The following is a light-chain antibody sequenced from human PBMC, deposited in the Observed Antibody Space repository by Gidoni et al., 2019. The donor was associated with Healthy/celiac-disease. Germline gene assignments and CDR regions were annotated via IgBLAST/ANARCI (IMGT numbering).Light chain of an antibody. V-gene: IGKV1-5*01. CDR1: QSISSW. CDR3: QQYNSYSLT. J-gene: IGKJ4*01. Sequence: DIQMTQSPSTLSASLGDRVTITCRASQSISSWLAWYQQKPGKAPKLLIYDASSLESGVPSRFSGSGSGTEFTLTISSLQPDDFATYYCQQYNSYSLTFGGGTKVEIK. CDR2: DAS.